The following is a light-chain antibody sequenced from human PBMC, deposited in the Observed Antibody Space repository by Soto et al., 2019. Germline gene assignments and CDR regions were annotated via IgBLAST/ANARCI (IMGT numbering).Light chain of an antibody. CDR2: KAS. J-gene: IGKJ1*01. CDR3: QPYNSYWT. CDR1: QSISSW. V-gene: IGKV1-5*03. Sequence: DIQMTQSPSTLSASVGDRVTITCRASQSISSWLAWYQQKPGKAPKLLIYKASSLESGVPSRFSVSGSGTEFTLTISSLQPDEFATYYCQPYNSYWTFGQGTKVEIK.